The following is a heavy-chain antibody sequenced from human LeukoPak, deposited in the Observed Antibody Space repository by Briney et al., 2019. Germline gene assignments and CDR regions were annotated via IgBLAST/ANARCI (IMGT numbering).Heavy chain of an antibody. CDR2: MYYSGST. J-gene: IGHJ3*02. D-gene: IGHD5-24*01. Sequence: SETLSLTCTVSGGSVSSNTYYWGWIRQPPGKGLEWIGSMYYSGSTYYNPSLKSRVTISIDTSKNQFSLKLSSVTAADTAVYYCARGLRRDGYNDAFDIWGQGTMVTFSS. V-gene: IGHV4-39*01. CDR1: GGSVSSNTYY. CDR3: ARGLRRDGYNDAFDI.